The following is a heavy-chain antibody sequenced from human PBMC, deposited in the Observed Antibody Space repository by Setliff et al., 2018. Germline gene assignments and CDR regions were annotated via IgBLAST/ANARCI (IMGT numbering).Heavy chain of an antibody. CDR3: ARDIDQGLLSHPLDY. J-gene: IGHJ4*02. Sequence: SLRLSCAASGFTFSSYSMNWVRQAPGKGLEWVSYISSSSSTIYYADSVKGRFTISRDNAKNSLYLQMNSLRAEDTAVYCCARDIDQGLLSHPLDYWGQGTLVTVSS. D-gene: IGHD2-15*01. CDR2: ISSSSSTI. CDR1: GFTFSSYS. V-gene: IGHV3-48*01.